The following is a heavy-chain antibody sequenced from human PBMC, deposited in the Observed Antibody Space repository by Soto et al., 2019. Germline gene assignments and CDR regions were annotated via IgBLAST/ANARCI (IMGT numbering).Heavy chain of an antibody. J-gene: IGHJ6*03. D-gene: IGHD6-13*01. V-gene: IGHV1-8*01. CDR2: MNPNSGNT. CDR1: GYTFTSYD. CDR3: GRQRGSSSISRYYYMDV. Sequence: ASVKVSCKASGYTFTSYDINWVRQSTGQGLEWMGWMNPNSGNTGYAQRFQGRVTMTRNTSISTAYMELSSLRSEDTAVYYCGRQRGSSSISRYYYMDVWGKGTTVTVSS.